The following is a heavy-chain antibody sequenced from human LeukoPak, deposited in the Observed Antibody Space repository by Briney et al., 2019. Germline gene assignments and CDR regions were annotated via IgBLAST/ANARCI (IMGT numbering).Heavy chain of an antibody. CDR2: ISGSGDIT. Sequence: GGSLRLSCAASGFTFSSYAMSWARQAPGKGLEWVSAISGSGDITYYADSVKGRFTISRDNAKNSLYLQMNGLRAEDTAVYYCAELGITMIGGVWGKGTTVTISS. CDR3: AELGITMIGGV. CDR1: GFTFSSYA. J-gene: IGHJ6*04. D-gene: IGHD3-10*02. V-gene: IGHV3-23*01.